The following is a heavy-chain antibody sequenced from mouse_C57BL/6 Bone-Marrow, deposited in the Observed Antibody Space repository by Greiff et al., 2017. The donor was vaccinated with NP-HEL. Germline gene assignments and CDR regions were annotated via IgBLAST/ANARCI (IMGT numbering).Heavy chain of an antibody. CDR1: GFTFSDYY. J-gene: IGHJ3*01. CDR3: ARQLGFAY. V-gene: IGHV5-12*01. D-gene: IGHD4-1*01. Sequence: EVQLVESGGGLVQPGGSLKLSCAASGFTFSDYYMYWVRQTPEKRLEWVAYISNGGGSTYYPDTVKGRFTISRDNAKNTLYLQMSRLKSEDTAMYYCARQLGFAYWGQGTLVTVSA. CDR2: ISNGGGST.